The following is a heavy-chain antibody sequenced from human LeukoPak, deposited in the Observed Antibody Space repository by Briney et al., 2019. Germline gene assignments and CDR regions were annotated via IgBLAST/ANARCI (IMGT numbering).Heavy chain of an antibody. V-gene: IGHV3-74*01. CDR2: IHPDGRET. J-gene: IGHJ3*02. CDR3: ARVLSGYYVVLDI. D-gene: IGHD3-3*01. Sequence: GGALRLSCAASGLTFSNYWMHWGRQAPGKGLGGGSRIHPDGRETSYADSGKGRFTVSRDNAKNTLYLQMNSLRAEDTAVYYCARVLSGYYVVLDIWGQGTMVTVSS. CDR1: GLTFSNYW.